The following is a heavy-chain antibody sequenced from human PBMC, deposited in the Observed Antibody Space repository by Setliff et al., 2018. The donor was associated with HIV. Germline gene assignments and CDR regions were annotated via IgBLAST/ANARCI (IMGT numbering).Heavy chain of an antibody. CDR1: GGSINRSNYY. CDR2: ISYTGST. CDR3: ARGENSWYGLNWFDP. D-gene: IGHD6-13*01. Sequence: SETLSLTCTVPGGSINRSNYYWGWIRQPPGKGLEWIGTISYTGSTYYDPSLKSRVTISLDTSKNQFFLKLSSVTAPDTAIYYCARGENSWYGLNWFDPWGQGTLVTVSS. V-gene: IGHV4-39*02. J-gene: IGHJ5*02.